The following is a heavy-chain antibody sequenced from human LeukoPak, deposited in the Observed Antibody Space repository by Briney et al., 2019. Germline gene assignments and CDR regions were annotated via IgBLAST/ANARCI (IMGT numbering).Heavy chain of an antibody. V-gene: IGHV1-2*02. D-gene: IGHD2-21*02. CDR1: GYTFTGYY. J-gene: IGHJ4*02. CDR2: INPNSGGT. Sequence: WASVKVSCKASGYTFTGYYMHWVRQAPGQGLEWMGWINPNSGGTNYAQKFQGRVTMTRDTSISTAYMELSRLRSDDTAVYYCARAGIVVVTAADYWGQGTLVTVSS. CDR3: ARAGIVVVTAADY.